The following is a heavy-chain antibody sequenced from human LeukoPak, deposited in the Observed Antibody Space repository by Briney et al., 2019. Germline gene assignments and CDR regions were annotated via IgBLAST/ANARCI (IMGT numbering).Heavy chain of an antibody. J-gene: IGHJ3*01. Sequence: SETLSLTCTVSGASITSGGYYWSWIRQPPGKGLEWIGYIYDSRSTYYNPSLNSRVRMSLDTSNNQFSLRLSSVTAADTAVYYCARERGYDYVWGSHSKTYDPFDLWGQGTLVLVSS. CDR1: GASITSGGYY. CDR2: IYDSRST. CDR3: ARERGYDYVWGSHSKTYDPFDL. V-gene: IGHV4-31*03. D-gene: IGHD3-16*01.